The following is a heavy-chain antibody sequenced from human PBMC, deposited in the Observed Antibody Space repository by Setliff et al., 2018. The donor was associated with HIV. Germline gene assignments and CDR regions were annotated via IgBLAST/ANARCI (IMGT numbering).Heavy chain of an antibody. CDR1: GFTFSRYS. Sequence: PGGSLRLSCAASGFTFSRYSMNWVRQAPGTGLEWISYISSSGSTMYYADSVKGRFSVSRDNSKNTVFLQMNSLRVEDTALYYCARGVPGICSGGTCYLEYWGQGALVTVSS. D-gene: IGHD2-15*01. J-gene: IGHJ4*02. CDR3: ARGVPGICSGGTCYLEY. CDR2: ISSSGSTM. V-gene: IGHV3-48*01.